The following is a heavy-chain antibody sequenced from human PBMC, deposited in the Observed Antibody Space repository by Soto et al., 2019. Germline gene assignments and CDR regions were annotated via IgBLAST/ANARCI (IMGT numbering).Heavy chain of an antibody. CDR3: ASASGWRYSGSYQPYYYYGMDV. D-gene: IGHD1-26*01. J-gene: IGHJ6*02. Sequence: SETLSLTCAVYGGSFSGYYWSWIRQPPGKGLEWIGEINHSGSTNYNPSLKSRVTISVDTSKNQFSLKLSSVTAADTAVYYCASASGWRYSGSYQPYYYYGMDVWGQGTTVTVSS. CDR1: GGSFSGYY. V-gene: IGHV4-34*01. CDR2: INHSGST.